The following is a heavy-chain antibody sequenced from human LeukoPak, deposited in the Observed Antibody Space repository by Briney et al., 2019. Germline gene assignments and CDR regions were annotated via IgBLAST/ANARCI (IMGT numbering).Heavy chain of an antibody. D-gene: IGHD6-19*01. Sequence: PGGSLRLSCAASVISVSSNYMNWVRQAPGQGLEWVSVIYSSGSTYYADSVKGRFTISRDNSKNTVYLQMNSLRAEDTALYYCARDSSGWYDYWGQGTLVAVSS. CDR2: IYSSGST. J-gene: IGHJ4*02. CDR3: ARDSSGWYDY. CDR1: VISVSSNY. V-gene: IGHV3-53*01.